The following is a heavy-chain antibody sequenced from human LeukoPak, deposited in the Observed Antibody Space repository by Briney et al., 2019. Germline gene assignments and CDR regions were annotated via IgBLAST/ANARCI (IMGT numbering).Heavy chain of an antibody. V-gene: IGHV3-30*04. CDR3: AKDPYSGSFEYFQH. D-gene: IGHD1-26*01. J-gene: IGHJ1*01. CDR2: ISHDGSKK. CDR1: GFTFSSYA. Sequence: GGSLRLSCAASGFTFSSYAMHWVRQAPGKGLEWVAVISHDGSKKYYADSVKGRFTISRDNSKNTLYLQMNSLRDEDTAVYYCAKDPYSGSFEYFQHWGQGTLVTVSS.